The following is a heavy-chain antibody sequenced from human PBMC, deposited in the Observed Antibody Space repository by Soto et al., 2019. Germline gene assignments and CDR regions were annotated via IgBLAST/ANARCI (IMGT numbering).Heavy chain of an antibody. V-gene: IGHV3-23*01. D-gene: IGHD2-8*01. Sequence: PGGSLRLSCAASGFTFSTYAMSWVRQAPGKGLEWVSGIGSSGGSTYYADSVKGRFTISRDNSKNTLYLQMNSLRAEDTAIYYCAKRQGLLMLFAIDYWGQGTLVTVSS. J-gene: IGHJ4*02. CDR3: AKRQGLLMLFAIDY. CDR2: IGSSGGST. CDR1: GFTFSTYA.